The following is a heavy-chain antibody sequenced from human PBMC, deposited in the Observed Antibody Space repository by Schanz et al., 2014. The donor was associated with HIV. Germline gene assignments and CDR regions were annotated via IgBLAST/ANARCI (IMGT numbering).Heavy chain of an antibody. Sequence: QVQLVESGGGVVQPGRSLRLSCAASGFTFRSYGMHWVRQAPGKGLEWVAVTWYDGSNKYYADSVKGRFTISRDNSKNTLSLQMNGLRAEASAVYSRARDVAGCRGTSCYSDAFDIWGQGTLVTVSS. CDR3: ARDVAGCRGTSCYSDAFDI. J-gene: IGHJ3*02. CDR1: GFTFRSYG. D-gene: IGHD2-2*01. CDR2: TWYDGSNK. V-gene: IGHV3-33*01.